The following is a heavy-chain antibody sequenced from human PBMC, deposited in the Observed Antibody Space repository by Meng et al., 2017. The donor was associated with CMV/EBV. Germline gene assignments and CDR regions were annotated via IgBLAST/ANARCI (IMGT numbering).Heavy chain of an antibody. CDR1: GFTFSNYW. CDR2: INSDASST. J-gene: IGHJ4*02. Sequence: GGSLRLSCAASGFTFSNYWMHWVRQAPGKGLVWVSHINSDASSTDYADSVKGRFTISRDNAKNSLYLQMNSLRAEDTAVYYCAREGYSGGLDYWGQGTLVTVSS. D-gene: IGHD6-13*01. CDR3: AREGYSGGLDY. V-gene: IGHV3-74*01.